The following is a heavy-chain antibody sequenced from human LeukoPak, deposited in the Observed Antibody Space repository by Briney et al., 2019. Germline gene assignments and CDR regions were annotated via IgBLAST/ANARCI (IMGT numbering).Heavy chain of an antibody. Sequence: GGSLRLSCAASGFTFSSYSMNWVRQAPGKGLEWVSHISSSGTTILYADSVRGRFTISRDNAQNSLYLQMNSLRAEDTAVYYCARRYSGSRAFDIWGQGTMVTVSS. CDR3: ARRYSGSRAFDI. V-gene: IGHV3-48*04. CDR2: ISSSGTTI. D-gene: IGHD1-26*01. CDR1: GFTFSSYS. J-gene: IGHJ3*02.